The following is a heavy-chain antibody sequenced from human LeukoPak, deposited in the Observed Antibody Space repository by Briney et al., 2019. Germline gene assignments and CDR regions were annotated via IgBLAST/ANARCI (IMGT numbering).Heavy chain of an antibody. CDR2: IYPGDSDT. Sequence: GESLKISCKGSGYSFTSYWIGWVRQMPGKGLEWIGIIYPGDSDTRYSPSFQGQVTISADKSISTAYLQWSSLKASDTAMYYCARRGIAAAGTEYYFDYGGQGPLVTVS. V-gene: IGHV5-51*01. CDR3: ARRGIAAAGTEYYFDY. CDR1: GYSFTSYW. J-gene: IGHJ4*02. D-gene: IGHD6-13*01.